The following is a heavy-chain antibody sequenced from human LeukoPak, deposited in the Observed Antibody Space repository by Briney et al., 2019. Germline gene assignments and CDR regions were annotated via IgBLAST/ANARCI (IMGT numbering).Heavy chain of an antibody. CDR2: INHSGST. D-gene: IGHD3-22*01. CDR3: ARGTTMILDAFDI. J-gene: IGHJ3*02. CDR1: GISFSGYY. V-gene: IGHV4-34*01. Sequence: AETLSLTCAVYGISFSGYYWSWIRQPPGKGLEWVGEINHSGSTNYNASLKSRGTISVGTSKNQFSLNLSSVTAADTAVYYCARGTTMILDAFDIWGQGTLVTVSS.